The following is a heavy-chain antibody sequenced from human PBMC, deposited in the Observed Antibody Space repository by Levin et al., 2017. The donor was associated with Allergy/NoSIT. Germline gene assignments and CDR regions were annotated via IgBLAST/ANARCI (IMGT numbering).Heavy chain of an antibody. D-gene: IGHD1-1*01. Sequence: GESLKISCAASGFDFSRSGMNWVRQAPGQGPEWVSYIRPTSEIIHYADSVKGRFTISRDNRKNSLYLQMNSLRVEDTATYYCVRDLTTFRGSTDVWGQGTTVTVSS. CDR2: IRPTSEII. J-gene: IGHJ6*02. CDR3: VRDLTTFRGSTDV. V-gene: IGHV3-48*04. CDR1: GFDFSRSG.